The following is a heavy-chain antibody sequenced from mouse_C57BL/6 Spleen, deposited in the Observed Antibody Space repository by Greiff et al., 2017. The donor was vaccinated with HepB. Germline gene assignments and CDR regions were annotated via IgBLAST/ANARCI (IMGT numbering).Heavy chain of an antibody. CDR3: ARGNWDSSY. CDR1: GYTFTSYW. V-gene: IGHV1-50*01. CDR2: IDPSDSYT. D-gene: IGHD4-1*01. Sequence: VQLQQPGAELVKPGASVKLSCKASGYTFTSYWMQWVKQRPGQGLEWIGEIDPSDSYTNYNQKFKGKATLTVDTSSSTAYMQLSSLTSEDSAVYYCARGNWDSSYWGQGTLVTVSA. J-gene: IGHJ3*01.